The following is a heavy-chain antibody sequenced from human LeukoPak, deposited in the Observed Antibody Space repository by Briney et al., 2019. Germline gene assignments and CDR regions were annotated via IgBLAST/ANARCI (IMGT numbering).Heavy chain of an antibody. CDR1: GFTFSSYA. V-gene: IGHV3-23*01. CDR3: AKDVGFGELWGGAFDY. CDR2: ISGSGGST. Sequence: PGGSLRLSCAASGFTFSSYAMSWVRQAPGKGLEWVSAISGSGGSTYYADSVKGRFTISRDNSKNTLYLQMNSLRAEDTAVYYCAKDVGFGELWGGAFDYWGQGTLSPSPQ. J-gene: IGHJ4*02. D-gene: IGHD3-10*01.